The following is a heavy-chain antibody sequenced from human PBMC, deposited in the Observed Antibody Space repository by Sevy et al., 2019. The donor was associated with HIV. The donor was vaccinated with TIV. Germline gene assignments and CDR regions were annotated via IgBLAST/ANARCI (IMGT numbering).Heavy chain of an antibody. CDR3: ARGSVTMVQGVIGDY. D-gene: IGHD3-10*01. CDR1: GGTFSSYA. CDR2: IIPIFGTA. J-gene: IGHJ4*02. V-gene: IGHV1-69*13. Sequence: ASVKVSCKASGGTFSSYAISWVRQAPGQGLEWMGGIIPIFGTANYAQKFQGRVTITADESTSTAYMELGSLRSEDTAVYYCARGSVTMVQGVIGDYWGQGTLVTVSS.